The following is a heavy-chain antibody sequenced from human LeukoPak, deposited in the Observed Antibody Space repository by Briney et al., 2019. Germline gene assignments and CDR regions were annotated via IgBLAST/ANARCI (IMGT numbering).Heavy chain of an antibody. CDR2: IKQDGSEQ. J-gene: IGHJ6*02. CDR3: ARDPYSSTWSYGMDV. D-gene: IGHD6-6*01. Sequence: PGGSLRLSCAASGFTFSSYWMSWVRQAPGKGLERVANIKQDGSEQVYLDSVKGRFTISRDNAKNSLFLQMNTLRAEDTAVYYCARDPYSSTWSYGMDVWGQGTTVTVSS. V-gene: IGHV3-7*05. CDR1: GFTFSSYW.